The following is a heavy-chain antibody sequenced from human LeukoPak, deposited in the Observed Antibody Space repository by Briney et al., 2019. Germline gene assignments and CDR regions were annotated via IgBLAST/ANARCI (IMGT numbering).Heavy chain of an antibody. CDR1: GYTFTSYD. J-gene: IGHJ5*02. V-gene: IGHV1-8*01. CDR3: ARVAEMATQLRGSWFDP. CDR2: MNPNSGNT. D-gene: IGHD5-24*01. Sequence: ASVKVSCKASGYTFTSYDINWVRQATGQGLEWMGWMNPNSGNTGYAQKFQGRVTMTRNTSISTAYMELSSLRSEDTAVYYCARVAEMATQLRGSWFDPWGQGTLVTVSS.